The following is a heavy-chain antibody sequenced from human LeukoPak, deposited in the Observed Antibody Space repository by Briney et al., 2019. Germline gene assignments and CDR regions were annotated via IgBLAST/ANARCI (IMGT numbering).Heavy chain of an antibody. CDR2: ISYDGSNK. CDR3: AKDGGIYDYVWGTYRYWPIDY. Sequence: GGSLRLFCTASGFTFSNYAIHWVRQAPGKGLEWVAVISYDGSNKYYADSVKGRFNISRDNSKNTLYLQKNGLRAEATAVYYCAKDGGIYDYVWGTYRYWPIDYWGQGTLVTVSS. J-gene: IGHJ4*02. V-gene: IGHV3-30*18. D-gene: IGHD3-16*02. CDR1: GFTFSNYA.